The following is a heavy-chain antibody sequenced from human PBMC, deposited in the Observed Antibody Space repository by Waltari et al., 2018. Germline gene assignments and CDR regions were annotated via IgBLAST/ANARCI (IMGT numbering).Heavy chain of an antibody. Sequence: QVQLQESGPGLVKPSETLSLTCAVSGYSISSGYYWGWIRQPPGKGLEWIGSIYHSGSTYYNPSLKSRVTISVDTSKNQFALKLSSVTAADTAVYYCARDANPRYFDLWGRGTLVTVSS. CDR3: ARDANPRYFDL. CDR2: IYHSGST. V-gene: IGHV4-38-2*02. CDR1: GYSISSGYY. J-gene: IGHJ2*01.